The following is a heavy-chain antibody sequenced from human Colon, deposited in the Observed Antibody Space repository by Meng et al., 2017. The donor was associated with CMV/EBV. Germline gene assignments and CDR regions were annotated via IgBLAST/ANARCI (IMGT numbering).Heavy chain of an antibody. J-gene: IGHJ4*02. CDR3: VRESWYFDF. CDR2: IYPQDGGT. D-gene: IGHD6-13*01. V-gene: IGHV1-2*02. Sequence: VQLVQSGTEVKKPGASVKVSCKTSGYTFTAKHLHWVRQAPGQGLEWMGWIYPQDGGTYFAQKFQDRVTLTRDTSITTAYMELSGLTSDDTAIYYCVRESWYFDFWGEGTLVTVSS. CDR1: GYTFTAKH.